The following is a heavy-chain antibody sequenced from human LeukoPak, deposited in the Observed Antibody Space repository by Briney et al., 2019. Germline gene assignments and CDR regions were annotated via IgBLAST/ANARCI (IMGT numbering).Heavy chain of an antibody. CDR2: INGDGSST. CDR3: ACESGHSNGLLQFDP. J-gene: IGHJ5*02. D-gene: IGHD1-26*01. CDR1: GFTFSNYW. V-gene: IGHV3-74*01. Sequence: QPGGSLRLSCAASGFTFSNYWMHWVRQAPGKGLVWFSLINGDGSSTRYADSVRGRFTISRDNGKNTVYLQMNSLRAEDTGVYYCACESGHSNGLLQFDPWGQGTLVTVSS.